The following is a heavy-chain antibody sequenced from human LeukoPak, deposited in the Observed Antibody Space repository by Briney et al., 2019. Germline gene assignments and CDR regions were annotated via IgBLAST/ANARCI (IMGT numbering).Heavy chain of an antibody. D-gene: IGHD3-22*01. V-gene: IGHV4-59*11. CDR2: IYYSGST. CDR1: GGSISSHY. J-gene: IGHJ4*02. Sequence: SETLSLTCTVSGGSISSHYWSWIRQPPGKGLEWIGFIYYSGSTNYNPSLKSRVTISVDTSKNQFSLKLGSVTAADTAVYYCARSGYYDSSGSTGYFDYWGQGTLVTVSS. CDR3: ARSGYYDSSGSTGYFDY.